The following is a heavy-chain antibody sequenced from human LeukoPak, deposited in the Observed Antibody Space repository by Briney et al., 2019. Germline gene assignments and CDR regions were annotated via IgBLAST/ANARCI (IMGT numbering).Heavy chain of an antibody. CDR1: GYTFTGYY. CDR2: INPNSGGT. CDR3: ARDFGSGSYLEPIYYFDY. Sequence: ASVKVSCKASGYTFTGYYMHWVRQAPGQGLEWMGWINPNSGGTNYAQKFQGRVTMTRDTSISTAYMELSRLRSDDTAVYYCARDFGSGSYLEPIYYFDYWGQGTLVTVSS. D-gene: IGHD1-26*01. V-gene: IGHV1-2*02. J-gene: IGHJ4*02.